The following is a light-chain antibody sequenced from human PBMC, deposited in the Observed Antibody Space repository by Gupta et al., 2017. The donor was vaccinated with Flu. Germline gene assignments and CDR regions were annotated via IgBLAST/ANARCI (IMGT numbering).Light chain of an antibody. V-gene: IGLV2-8*01. CDR2: EVN. CDR3: SSYAGSIVL. CDR1: GYNY. Sequence: GYNYVSWYQHHPGKAPTLMIYEVNKRPSGVPDRFSGSKSGNTASLTVSGLQADDEAHYYCSSYAGSIVLFGGGTTLTVL. J-gene: IGLJ2*01.